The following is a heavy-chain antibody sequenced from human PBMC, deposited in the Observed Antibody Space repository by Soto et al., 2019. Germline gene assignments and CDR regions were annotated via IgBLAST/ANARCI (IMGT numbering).Heavy chain of an antibody. V-gene: IGHV3-30*18. CDR1: GFTFSSYG. CDR2: ISYDGSNK. J-gene: IGHJ5*02. Sequence: VGSLRLSCAASGFTFSSYGMHWVRQAPGKGLEWVAVISYDGSNKYYADSVKGRFTISRDNSKNTLYLQMNSLRAEDTAVYYCAKERGYCSGGSCYNWFDPWGQGTLVTVSS. CDR3: AKERGYCSGGSCYNWFDP. D-gene: IGHD2-15*01.